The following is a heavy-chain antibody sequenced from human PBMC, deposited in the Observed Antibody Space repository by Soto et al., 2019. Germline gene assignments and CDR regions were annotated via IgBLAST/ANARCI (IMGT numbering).Heavy chain of an antibody. Sequence: ASVKVSCKASGYTFTSYAMHWVRQAPGQRLEWMGWINAGNGNTKYSQKFQGRVTITRDTSASTAYMELSSLRSEDTAVYYCARDKQWLAYYYYGMDVWGQGTTVTV. CDR2: INAGNGNT. V-gene: IGHV1-3*01. CDR1: GYTFTSYA. D-gene: IGHD6-19*01. CDR3: ARDKQWLAYYYYGMDV. J-gene: IGHJ6*02.